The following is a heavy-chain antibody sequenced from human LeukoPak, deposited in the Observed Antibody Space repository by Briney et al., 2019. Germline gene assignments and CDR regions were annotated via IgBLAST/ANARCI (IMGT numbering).Heavy chain of an antibody. CDR3: ARVNRDCSSTSCYNYFDY. CDR1: GGTFSSDA. CDR2: IIPILGTA. D-gene: IGHD2-2*02. Sequence: SVKVSCKASGGTFSSDAISGGRHAPEQGLECMGGIIPILGTANYAQKLQGRVPIHADHSTTTAHMDLGSLRSEDTAVYYWARVNRDCSSTSCYNYFDYWGQGTLVTVSS. J-gene: IGHJ4*02. V-gene: IGHV1-69*01.